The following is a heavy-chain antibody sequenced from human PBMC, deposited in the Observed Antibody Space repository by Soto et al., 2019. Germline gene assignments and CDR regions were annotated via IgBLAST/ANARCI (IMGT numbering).Heavy chain of an antibody. CDR1: GDSLRGQA. Sequence: SVTLSLTCSVVGDSLRGQAWNWIRQSPGKCLEWIGEIDQSGGTNYNPSLKSRAIISDDTSKNQFSLTFTSVTAADTAVYYCAREDSYGWSGESLAVWGQGTTVTVSS. CDR3: AREDSYGWSGESLAV. J-gene: IGHJ6*02. V-gene: IGHV4-34*01. D-gene: IGHD6-19*01. CDR2: IDQSGGT.